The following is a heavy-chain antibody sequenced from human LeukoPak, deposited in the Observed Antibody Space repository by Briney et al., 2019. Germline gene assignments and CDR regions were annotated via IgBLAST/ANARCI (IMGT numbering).Heavy chain of an antibody. CDR2: IYYSGST. CDR1: GGSISSYY. J-gene: IGHJ4*02. CDR3: ARAGGWELRGGVDY. D-gene: IGHD1-26*01. V-gene: IGHV4-59*01. Sequence: SETLSLTCTVSGGSISSYYWSWIRQPPGKGQEWIGYIYYSGSTNYNPSLKSRVTISVDTSKNQFSLKLSSVTAADTAVYYCARAGGWELRGGVDYWGQGTLVTVSS.